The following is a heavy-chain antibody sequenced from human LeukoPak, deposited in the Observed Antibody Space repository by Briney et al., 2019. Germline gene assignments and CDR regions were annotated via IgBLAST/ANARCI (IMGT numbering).Heavy chain of an antibody. V-gene: IGHV3-30*18. D-gene: IGHD3-22*01. CDR2: ISYDGSNK. J-gene: IGHJ4*02. CDR3: AKVSSEDSSGSTRHFDY. CDR1: GFTFSSYA. Sequence: GGSLRLSCAASGFTFSSYAMSWVRQAPGKGLEWVAVISYDGSNKYYADSVKGRFTISRDNSKNTLYLQMNSLRAEDTAVYYCAKVSSEDSSGSTRHFDYWGQGTLVTVSS.